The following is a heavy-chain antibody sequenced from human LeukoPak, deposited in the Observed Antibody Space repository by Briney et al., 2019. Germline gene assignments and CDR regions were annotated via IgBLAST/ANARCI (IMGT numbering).Heavy chain of an antibody. CDR2: IKEDGSEK. CDR3: ARSRSGYYEDY. V-gene: IGHV3-7*01. J-gene: IGHJ1*01. CDR1: GFTFSNYW. Sequence: GGSLRLSCAASGFTFSNYWMSWVRQAPGKGLEWVANIKEDGSEKYYVDSVKGRFTISSDNAKNSLSLQVNSLSAEDTAVYYCARSRSGYYEDYWGQGTRVTVSS. D-gene: IGHD3-22*01.